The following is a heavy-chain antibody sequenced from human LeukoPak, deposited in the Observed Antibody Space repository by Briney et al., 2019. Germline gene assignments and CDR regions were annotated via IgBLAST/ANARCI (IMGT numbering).Heavy chain of an antibody. CDR1: GFTFSSYW. CDR3: AKDRLLYGSGRRYNWFDP. D-gene: IGHD3-10*01. CDR2: IKQDGSEK. J-gene: IGHJ5*02. Sequence: GGSLRLSCTASGFTFSSYWMSWVRQAPGKGLEWVANIKQDGSEKYYVDSVKGRFTISRDNAKNSLYLQMNSLRAEDTAVYYCAKDRLLYGSGRRYNWFDPWGQGTLVAVSS. V-gene: IGHV3-7*01.